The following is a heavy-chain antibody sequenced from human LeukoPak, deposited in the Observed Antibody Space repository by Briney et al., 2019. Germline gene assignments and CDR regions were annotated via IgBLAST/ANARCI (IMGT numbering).Heavy chain of an antibody. J-gene: IGHJ5*02. Sequence: SETLSLTCTVSGGSISSSSYYWGWIRQPPGKGLEWIGSIYYSGSTYYNTSLKSRVTISVDTSKNQFSLKLSSVTAADTAVYYCARLGWSVGSWGQGTLVTVSS. D-gene: IGHD1-26*01. CDR3: ARLGWSVGS. V-gene: IGHV4-39*07. CDR2: IYYSGST. CDR1: GGSISSSSYY.